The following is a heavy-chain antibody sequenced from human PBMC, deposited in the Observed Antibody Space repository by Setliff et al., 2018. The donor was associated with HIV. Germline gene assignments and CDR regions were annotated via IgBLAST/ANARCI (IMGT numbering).Heavy chain of an antibody. D-gene: IGHD3-10*01. Sequence: ASVKVSCKASGYTFTDYYMHWVQQAPAKGLEWMGRVDPKNGDTIYAEKLRGRVTITADTSTDTAYMELGSLRSEDTAIYYCATLDYYGSATYNLALNYWGQGTLVTVS. J-gene: IGHJ4*02. V-gene: IGHV1-69-2*01. CDR2: VDPKNGDT. CDR1: GYTFTDYY. CDR3: ATLDYYGSATYNLALNY.